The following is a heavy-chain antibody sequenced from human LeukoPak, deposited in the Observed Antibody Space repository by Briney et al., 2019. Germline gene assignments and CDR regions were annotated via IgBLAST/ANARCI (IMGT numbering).Heavy chain of an antibody. V-gene: IGHV3-13*01. Sequence: GGSLRLSCAASGFTFSDYGMHWVRQASGEGLQWVSAIGRGGDTHYAGSVKGRFTIARENAKNSLSLQMNSLTDGDTAVYYCARAHGSTPTPTFDIWGQGTMVTVSS. J-gene: IGHJ3*02. D-gene: IGHD5/OR15-5a*01. CDR1: GFTFSDYG. CDR3: ARAHGSTPTPTFDI. CDR2: IGRGGDT.